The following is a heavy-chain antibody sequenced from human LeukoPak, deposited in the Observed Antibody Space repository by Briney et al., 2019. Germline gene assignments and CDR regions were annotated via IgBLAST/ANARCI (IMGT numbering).Heavy chain of an antibody. CDR3: ASRGELPPAIGDY. CDR2: ITSSSNYI. V-gene: IGHV3-21*04. J-gene: IGHJ4*02. D-gene: IGHD1-26*01. CDR1: GFTFSSYS. Sequence: GGSLRLSCAASGFTFSSYSMNWVRQAPGKGLEWVSSITSSSNYIYYADSVKGRFTISRDNAKNSLYLQMNSLRAEDTAVYYCASRGELPPAIGDYWGQGTLVTVSS.